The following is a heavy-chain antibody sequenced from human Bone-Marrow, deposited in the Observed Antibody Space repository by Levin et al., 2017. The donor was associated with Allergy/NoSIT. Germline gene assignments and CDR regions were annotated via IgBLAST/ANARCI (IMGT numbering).Heavy chain of an antibody. CDR3: ARYSGYDLTPFDY. V-gene: IGHV4-59*01. J-gene: IGHJ4*02. Sequence: SETLSLTCTVSGGSISSYYWSWIRQPPGKGLEWIGYINYSGRTDYNPSLKSRVTISVDMSENQFSLKLSSVTAADTAVYYCARYSGYDLTPFDYWGQGTLVSVSS. D-gene: IGHD5-12*01. CDR2: INYSGRT. CDR1: GGSISSYY.